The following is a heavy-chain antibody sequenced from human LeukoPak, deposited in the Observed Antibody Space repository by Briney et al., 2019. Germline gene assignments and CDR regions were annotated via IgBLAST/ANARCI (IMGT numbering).Heavy chain of an antibody. V-gene: IGHV3-7*01. Sequence: GGSLRLSCAASGFTFSSYWMSWVRQAPGKGLEWVANIKQDGSEKYYVDSVKGRFTISRDNAKNSLYLQMNNLRAEDTAVYYCARDKATMVRGVILLDYYYYYMDVWGKGTTVTISS. D-gene: IGHD3-10*01. CDR2: IKQDGSEK. CDR1: GFTFSSYW. J-gene: IGHJ6*03. CDR3: ARDKATMVRGVILLDYYYYYMDV.